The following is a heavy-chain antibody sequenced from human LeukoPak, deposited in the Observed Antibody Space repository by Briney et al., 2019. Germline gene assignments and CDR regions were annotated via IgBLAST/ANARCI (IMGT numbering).Heavy chain of an antibody. CDR1: GYTFTSYD. Sequence: ASVKVSCKASGYTFTSYDINWVRQATGQGLEWMGWMNPNSGNTGYAQKFQGRVTMTRNTSISTAYMELSSLRSEDTAVYYCARGGYCSGGSCYSSWFDPRGQGTLVTVSS. CDR2: MNPNSGNT. V-gene: IGHV1-8*01. CDR3: ARGGYCSGGSCYSSWFDP. J-gene: IGHJ5*02. D-gene: IGHD2-15*01.